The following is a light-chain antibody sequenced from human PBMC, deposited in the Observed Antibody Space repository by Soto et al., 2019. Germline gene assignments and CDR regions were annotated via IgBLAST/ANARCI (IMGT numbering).Light chain of an antibody. Sequence: DIPMTQSPSSLSASVGDRVTISCRASQSINYYVDWYQQRPGKAPKLLIYAASSLQSGVPSRFSGSGSGTDFTLTISSLQLEDFATYYCQQSYSTPLSFGGGTKVEIK. CDR1: QSINYY. CDR2: AAS. J-gene: IGKJ4*01. V-gene: IGKV1-39*01. CDR3: QQSYSTPLS.